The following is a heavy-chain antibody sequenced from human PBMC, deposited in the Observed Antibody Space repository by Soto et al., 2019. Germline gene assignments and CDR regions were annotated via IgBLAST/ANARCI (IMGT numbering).Heavy chain of an antibody. V-gene: IGHV3-20*04. CDR3: ARDSNSGMIVVNYFDY. J-gene: IGHJ4*02. Sequence: VGSLRLSWAASGFTCDDYGMIWVRQAPGEGLEWVSGINWNGGSTGYADSVKGRFTISRDNAKNSLYLQMNSLRAEDTALYYCARDSNSGMIVVNYFDYWGQGTLVTVSS. CDR1: GFTCDDYG. CDR2: INWNGGST. D-gene: IGHD3-22*01.